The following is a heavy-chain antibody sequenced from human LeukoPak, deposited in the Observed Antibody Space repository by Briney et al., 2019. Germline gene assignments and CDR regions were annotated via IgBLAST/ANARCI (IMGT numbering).Heavy chain of an antibody. J-gene: IGHJ4*02. CDR2: ISYDGSNK. CDR1: GFTFSSYA. V-gene: IGHV3-30*04. D-gene: IGHD2-2*01. CDR3: ARVRRSSTSCYGTLDY. Sequence: GRSLRLSCEASGFTFSSYAMHWVRQAPGKGLEWVAVISYDGSNKYYADSVKGRFTISRDNSKNTLYLQMNSLRAEDTAVYYCARVRRSSTSCYGTLDYWGQGTLVTVSS.